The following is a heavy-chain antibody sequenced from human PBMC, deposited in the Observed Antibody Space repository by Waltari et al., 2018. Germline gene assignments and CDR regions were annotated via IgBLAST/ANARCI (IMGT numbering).Heavy chain of an antibody. Sequence: EVQLLESGGGLVQPGGSLRLSCAASAFTFSIYAMSWVRQAPGKGLEWVANIKQDGSEKYYVDSVKGRFTISRDNAKNSLYLQMNSLRAEDTAVYYCARALDPWGQGTLVTVSS. J-gene: IGHJ5*02. CDR1: AFTFSIYA. V-gene: IGHV3-7*01. CDR3: ARALDP. CDR2: IKQDGSEK.